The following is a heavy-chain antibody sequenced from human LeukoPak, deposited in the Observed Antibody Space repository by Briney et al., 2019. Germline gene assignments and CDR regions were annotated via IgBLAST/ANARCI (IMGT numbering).Heavy chain of an antibody. D-gene: IGHD2-8*02. J-gene: IGHJ4*02. CDR2: ISDIGNM. Sequence: SETLSLTCTVSGGSISSDYWSWVREPPGKGGEWSAYISDIGNMNYNPSLKSRVTISLDTSKNQFSLKLSSVTAADTAVYYCAGHHPRNTVDFWGQGTLVTVSS. CDR3: AGHHPRNTVDF. CDR1: GGSISSDY. V-gene: IGHV4-59*08.